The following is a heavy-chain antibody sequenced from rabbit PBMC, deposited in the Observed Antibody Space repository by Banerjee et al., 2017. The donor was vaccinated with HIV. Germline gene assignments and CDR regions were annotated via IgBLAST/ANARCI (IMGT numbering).Heavy chain of an antibody. D-gene: IGHD4-2*01. Sequence: QSLEESGGDLVKPGASLTLTCTASGFSFSSGYYMCWVRQAPGKGLEWIGCIYGGSSGSTYYASWAKGRFTISKTSSTTVTLQMTSLTAADTATYFCARGYPDSTAYELWGQGTLVTVS. V-gene: IGHV1S40*01. CDR2: IYGGSSGST. CDR3: ARGYPDSTAYEL. J-gene: IGHJ4*01. CDR1: GFSFSSGYY.